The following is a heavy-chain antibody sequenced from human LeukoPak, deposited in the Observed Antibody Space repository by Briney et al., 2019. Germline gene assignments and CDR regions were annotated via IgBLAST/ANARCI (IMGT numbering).Heavy chain of an antibody. D-gene: IGHD3-22*01. V-gene: IGHV4-4*02. J-gene: IGHJ4*02. CDR2: IYHSGST. CDR3: AKGASYYYDSSGYYVFDY. CDR1: GGSISSSNW. Sequence: SGTLSLTCAVSGGSISSSNWWSWVRQPPGKGLEWIGEIYHSGSTNYNPSLKSRVTISVDKSKNQFSLKLSSVTAADTAVYYCAKGASYYYDSSGYYVFDYWGQGTRVTVSS.